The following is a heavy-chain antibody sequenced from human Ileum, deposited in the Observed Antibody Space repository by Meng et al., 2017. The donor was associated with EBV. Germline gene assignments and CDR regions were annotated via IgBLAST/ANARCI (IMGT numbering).Heavy chain of an antibody. CDR2: ISVDGSAS. V-gene: IGHV3-74*01. Sequence: EVQLLGSGGVLVQPGGALRLSCASSGFTFSNYWMHWVRQAPGKGLVWVSRISVDGSASNYADSVKGRFTISRDNAKNTLSLQMNSLRAEDTAVYYCVRDGDHWNFDYWGQGALVTVSS. CDR3: VRDGDHWNFDY. J-gene: IGHJ4*02. D-gene: IGHD1-1*01. CDR1: GFTFSNYW.